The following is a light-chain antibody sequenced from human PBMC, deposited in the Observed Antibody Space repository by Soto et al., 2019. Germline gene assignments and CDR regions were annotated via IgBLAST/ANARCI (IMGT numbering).Light chain of an antibody. Sequence: QSALTQPASVSGSPGHSITISCTGTSSDIGTYNYVSWYQQHPGKAPKLMIYEVSNRPSGLSNRFSGSKSGNTASLTISGLQAEDEADYYCSSYTSISTLYVFGTGTKLTVL. V-gene: IGLV2-14*01. J-gene: IGLJ1*01. CDR1: SSDIGTYNY. CDR3: SSYTSISTLYV. CDR2: EVS.